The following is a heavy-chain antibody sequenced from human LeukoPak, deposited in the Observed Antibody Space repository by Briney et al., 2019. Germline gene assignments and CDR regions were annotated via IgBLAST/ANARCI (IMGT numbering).Heavy chain of an antibody. Sequence: PGRSLRLSCTASGFTLGDYAMSWVRQAPGKGLEWVGFIRSKAYGGTTEYAASVKGRFTISRDDSKSIAYLQMNSLKTEDTAVCYCGGSSGYYAYGMDVWGQGTTVTVSS. CDR2: IRSKAYGGTT. CDR1: GFTLGDYA. D-gene: IGHD3-22*01. CDR3: GGSSGYYAYGMDV. J-gene: IGHJ6*02. V-gene: IGHV3-49*04.